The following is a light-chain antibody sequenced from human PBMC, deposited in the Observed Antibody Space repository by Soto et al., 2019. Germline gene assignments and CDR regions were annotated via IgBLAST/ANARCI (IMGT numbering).Light chain of an antibody. CDR1: QTISSW. CDR2: KAS. Sequence: DIQMTQSPSTLSGSVGDRVTITCRASQTISSWLAWYQQKPGKAPKLLIYKASSLQSGVPSRFSGSGSGTGFTLTISSLQPDDFATYYCQQYNSYSTWTFGQGTKV. J-gene: IGKJ1*01. V-gene: IGKV1-5*03. CDR3: QQYNSYSTWT.